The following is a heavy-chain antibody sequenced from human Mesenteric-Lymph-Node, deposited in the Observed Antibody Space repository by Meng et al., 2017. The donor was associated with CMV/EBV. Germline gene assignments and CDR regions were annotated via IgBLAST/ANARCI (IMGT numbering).Heavy chain of an antibody. D-gene: IGHD6-19*01. V-gene: IGHV3-74*01. CDR2: INSDGSST. Sequence: GGSLRLSCAASGFSFSNYWMHWVRQAPGKGLVWVSRINSDGSSTTYADSVKGRFTISRDNAKNTQYLQMNSLRAEDTAVYYCARDTGSGWIDYWGQGTLVTVSS. CDR1: GFSFSNYW. J-gene: IGHJ4*02. CDR3: ARDTGSGWIDY.